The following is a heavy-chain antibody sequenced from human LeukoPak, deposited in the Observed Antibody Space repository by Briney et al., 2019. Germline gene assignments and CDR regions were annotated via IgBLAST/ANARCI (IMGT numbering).Heavy chain of an antibody. CDR1: GGSFSGYY. Sequence: SETLSLTCAVYGGSFSGYYWSWLRQPPGKGLEWIGEINHSGSTNYNPSLKSRVTISVDTSKDQFSLKLSSVTAADTAVYYCASLFNVRYYYYYMDVWGKGTTVTVSS. V-gene: IGHV4-34*01. D-gene: IGHD3-16*02. CDR3: ASLFNVRYYYYYMDV. CDR2: INHSGST. J-gene: IGHJ6*03.